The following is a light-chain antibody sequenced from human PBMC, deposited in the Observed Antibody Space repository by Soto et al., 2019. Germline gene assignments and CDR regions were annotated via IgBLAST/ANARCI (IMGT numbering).Light chain of an antibody. Sequence: EIVLTQSPATLSLSPGVRATLSCRASQSVSSYLAWYQQKPGQAPRLLLYDASNRATGIPARFSGSGSGTDFTLTISSLEPEDFAVYYCQQRSNWLTFGGGTKVEIK. CDR1: QSVSSY. CDR3: QQRSNWLT. CDR2: DAS. V-gene: IGKV3-11*01. J-gene: IGKJ4*01.